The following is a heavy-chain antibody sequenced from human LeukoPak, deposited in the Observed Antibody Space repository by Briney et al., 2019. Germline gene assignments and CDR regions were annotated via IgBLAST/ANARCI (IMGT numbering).Heavy chain of an antibody. D-gene: IGHD3-16*01. CDR3: AKDFLGRGRSGDY. V-gene: IGHV3-23*01. CDR1: GMTFSSYA. CDR2: ISSRGTTT. Sequence: GGSLRLSCAASGMTFSSYAMGWVRQPPGKGLEWVAGISSRGTTTYYADSVKGRFTISRDNSKNTLYLQMDSLTADDTAVYYCAKDFLGRGRSGDYWGPGTLVTVSS. J-gene: IGHJ4*02.